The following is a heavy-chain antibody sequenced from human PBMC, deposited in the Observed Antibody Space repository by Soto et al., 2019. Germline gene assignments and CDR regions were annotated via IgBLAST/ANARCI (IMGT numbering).Heavy chain of an antibody. Sequence: SETLSLTCTVSGGSISSGGYYWSWIRQHPGKGLEWIGYIYYSGSTYYNPSLKSRVTISVDTSKNQFSLKLSSVTAADTAVYYCARGVSSWYLYYFDYWGQGTLVTVSS. CDR3: ARGVSSWYLYYFDY. CDR1: GGSISSGGYY. V-gene: IGHV4-31*03. CDR2: IYYSGST. J-gene: IGHJ4*02. D-gene: IGHD6-13*01.